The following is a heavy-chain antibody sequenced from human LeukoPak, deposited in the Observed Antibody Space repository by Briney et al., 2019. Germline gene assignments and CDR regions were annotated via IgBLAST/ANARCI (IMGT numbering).Heavy chain of an antibody. J-gene: IGHJ4*02. CDR3: ARSQTITMVRRTYYFDY. V-gene: IGHV1-46*01. D-gene: IGHD3-10*01. Sequence: ASVNVSCKASGYTFTSYYMHWVRQAPGQGLEWMGIINPSGGSTSYAQKSQGRVTMTRDTSTSTVYMELSSLRSEDTAVYYCARSQTITMVRRTYYFDYWGQGTLVTVSS. CDR2: INPSGGST. CDR1: GYTFTSYY.